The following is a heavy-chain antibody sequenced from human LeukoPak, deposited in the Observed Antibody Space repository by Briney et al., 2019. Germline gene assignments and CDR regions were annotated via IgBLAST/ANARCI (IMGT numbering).Heavy chain of an antibody. CDR2: ISGSGGST. CDR1: GFTFAYYA. CDR3: AKDQKSIAATGYDY. J-gene: IGHJ4*02. V-gene: IGHV3-23*01. Sequence: QPGGSLRLSCAASGFTFAYYAMSWVRQGPGKGLEWVSTISGSGGSTYYADSVKGRFTISRDNSKNTLFLQMNSLRADDTAVYFCAKDQKSIAATGYDYWGQGTLVTGSS. D-gene: IGHD6-13*01.